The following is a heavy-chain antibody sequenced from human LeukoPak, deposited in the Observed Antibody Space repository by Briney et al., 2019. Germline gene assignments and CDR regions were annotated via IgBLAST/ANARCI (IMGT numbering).Heavy chain of an antibody. J-gene: IGHJ6*03. D-gene: IGHD5-24*01. CDR2: ISSSGSTI. CDR3: ARGDWGTIIYYYYMDV. CDR1: GFTFSDYY. Sequence: GGSLRLSCAASGFTFSDYYMCWIRQAPGKGLEWVSYISSSGSTIYYADSVKGRFTISRDNAKNSLYLQMNSLRAEDTAVYYCARGDWGTIIYYYYMDVWGKGTTVTVSS. V-gene: IGHV3-11*01.